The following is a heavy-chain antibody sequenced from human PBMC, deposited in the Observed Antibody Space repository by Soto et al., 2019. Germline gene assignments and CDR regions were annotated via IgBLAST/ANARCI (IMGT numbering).Heavy chain of an antibody. Sequence: GGSLRLSCAASGFTFSSYWMSWVRQAPGKGLEWVANIKQDGSEKYYVDSVKGRFTISRDNAKNSLYLQMNSLRAEDTAVYYCASEVEVTAVDAFDIWGQGTMVTVSS. D-gene: IGHD2-21*02. CDR1: GFTFSSYW. CDR2: IKQDGSEK. CDR3: ASEVEVTAVDAFDI. J-gene: IGHJ3*02. V-gene: IGHV3-7*03.